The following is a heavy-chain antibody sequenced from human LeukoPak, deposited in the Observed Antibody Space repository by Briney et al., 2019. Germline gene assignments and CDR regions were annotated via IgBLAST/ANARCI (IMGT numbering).Heavy chain of an antibody. Sequence: PGGSLRLSCAASGFTFSNAWMSWVRQAPGKGLEWVGRIKNKTDGGTTDYAAPVKGRFTISRDDSKNTLYLQMNSLKTEDTAVHYCAKSEGYNYGYPLDYWGQGTLVIVSS. CDR3: AKSEGYNYGYPLDY. CDR2: IKNKTDGGTT. J-gene: IGHJ4*02. CDR1: GFTFSNAW. D-gene: IGHD5-18*01. V-gene: IGHV3-15*01.